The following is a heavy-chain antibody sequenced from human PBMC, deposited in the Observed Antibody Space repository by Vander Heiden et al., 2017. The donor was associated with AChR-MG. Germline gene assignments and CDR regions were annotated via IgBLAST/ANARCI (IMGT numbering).Heavy chain of an antibody. Sequence: QVPLQESGLGLAKPSENLSLTCTVSGGAISSYYWSVRRHPRGKGQEWIGYIHYSGSTNYNPSLKGRVTISGDTSKNQSSLKLSTVTPADTAVYYCARRTTARYYYYSMDVWGQGTTVTVSS. D-gene: IGHD4-17*01. CDR3: ARRTTARYYYYSMDV. J-gene: IGHJ6*02. CDR1: GGAISSYY. V-gene: IGHV4-59*01. CDR2: IHYSGST.